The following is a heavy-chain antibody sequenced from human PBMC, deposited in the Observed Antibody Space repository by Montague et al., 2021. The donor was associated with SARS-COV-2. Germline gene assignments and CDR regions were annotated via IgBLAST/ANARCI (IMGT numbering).Heavy chain of an antibody. V-gene: IGHV4-39*01. Sequence: SETLSLTCTVSGGSISSSYYWGWIRLPPGKGLEWIGSIYYSGSTYYNPSLKSRVTISVDASKNQFSLKLSSVTAADTAVYYCASPAYYYDSSGSDAFDIWGQGTMVTVSS. CDR1: GGSISSSYY. J-gene: IGHJ3*02. D-gene: IGHD3-22*01. CDR3: ASPAYYYDSSGSDAFDI. CDR2: IYYSGST.